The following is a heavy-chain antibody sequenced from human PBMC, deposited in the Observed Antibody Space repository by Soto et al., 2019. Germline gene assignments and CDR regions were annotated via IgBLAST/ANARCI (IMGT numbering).Heavy chain of an antibody. D-gene: IGHD5-12*01. CDR1: GGSISSGGYY. CDR3: AREWGGYDPQDGYGMDV. V-gene: IGHV4-31*03. Sequence: QVQLQESGPGLVKPSQTLSLTCTVSGGSISSGGYYWSWIRQHPGKGLEWIGYIYYSGSTYYNPSLKSRVTISVXXSXNXXSLKLSSVTAADTAVYYCAREWGGYDPQDGYGMDVWGQGTTVTVSS. CDR2: IYYSGST. J-gene: IGHJ6*02.